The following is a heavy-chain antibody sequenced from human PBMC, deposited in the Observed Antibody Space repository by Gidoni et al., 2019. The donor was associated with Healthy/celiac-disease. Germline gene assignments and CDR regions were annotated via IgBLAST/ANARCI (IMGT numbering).Heavy chain of an antibody. V-gene: IGHV2-70*15. CDR1: GFSLSTSGMC. CDR2: IDWDDDK. J-gene: IGHJ4*02. CDR3: ARIRRIAVAGTWRYYFDY. Sequence: QVTLRESGPALVKPTQTLTLTCTFSGFSLSTSGMCVSWIRQPPGKALEWLARIDWDDDKYYSTSLKTRLTISKDTSKNQVVLTMTNMDPVDTATYYCARIRRIAVAGTWRYYFDYWGQGTLVTVSS. D-gene: IGHD6-19*01.